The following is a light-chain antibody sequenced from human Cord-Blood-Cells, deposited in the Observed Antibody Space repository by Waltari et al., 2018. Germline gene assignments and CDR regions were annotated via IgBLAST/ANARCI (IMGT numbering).Light chain of an antibody. CDR3: SSYTSSSTLV. J-gene: IGLJ3*02. V-gene: IGLV2-14*01. CDR1: SSDVGGYNY. CDR2: DVS. Sequence: QSALTQPASVSGSPGQSITISCTGTSSDVGGYNYVSWYQPHPGKAPKLMIYDVSKRPSGVSNRFSGSKSGNPASLTISGLQAEDEADYYCSSYTSSSTLVFGGGTKLTVL.